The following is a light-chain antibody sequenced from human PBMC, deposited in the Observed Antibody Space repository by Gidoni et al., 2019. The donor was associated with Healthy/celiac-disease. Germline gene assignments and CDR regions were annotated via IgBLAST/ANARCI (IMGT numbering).Light chain of an antibody. CDR3: QQRSNWPPLT. Sequence: EIVFAQSPATLSLSPGERATLACRASQRVSSYLAWYQQKPGQAPRLLIHDASNRATGIPARFSGSGSGTDFTLTISSLEPEDFAVYYCQQRSNWPPLTFGGGTKVEIK. CDR1: QRVSSY. J-gene: IGKJ4*01. CDR2: DAS. V-gene: IGKV3-11*01.